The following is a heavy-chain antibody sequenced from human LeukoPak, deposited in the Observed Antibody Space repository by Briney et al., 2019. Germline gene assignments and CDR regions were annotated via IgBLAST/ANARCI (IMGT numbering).Heavy chain of an antibody. CDR2: IYYSGST. Sequence: SETLSLTCTVSGGSNSSGSYYWGWLRQPPGTGLEWIGSIYYSGSTYYNPSPKSRVTISVDTSKNQFSLKLSSVTAADTAVYYCARSIVVVMGFAFDYWGQGTLVTVSS. CDR3: ARSIVVVMGFAFDY. CDR1: GGSNSSGSYY. J-gene: IGHJ4*02. D-gene: IGHD3-22*01. V-gene: IGHV4-39*07.